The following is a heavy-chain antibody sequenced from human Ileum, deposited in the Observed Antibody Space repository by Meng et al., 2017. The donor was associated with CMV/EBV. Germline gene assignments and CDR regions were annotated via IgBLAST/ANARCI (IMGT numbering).Heavy chain of an antibody. CDR3: ARSYYDLWSGYSSYFGLDV. V-gene: IGHV2-5*01. D-gene: IGHD3-3*01. CDR1: GFSLNTSGVG. Sequence: SGPTLVKPTQTLTLTCTFSGFSLNTSGVGVGWIRQAPGQALEWLGVISWNDDQRYSPSLKRRLSIIKDTSKNQVVLILTNVDPVDTATYYCARSYYDLWSGYSSYFGLDVWGQGTTVTVSS. J-gene: IGHJ6*02. CDR2: ISWNDDQ.